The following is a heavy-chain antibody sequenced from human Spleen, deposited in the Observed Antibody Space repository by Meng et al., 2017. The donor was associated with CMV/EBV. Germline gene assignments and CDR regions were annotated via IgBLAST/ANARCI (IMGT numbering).Heavy chain of an antibody. CDR1: GCTVRSYW. V-gene: IGHV3-74*01. Sequence: VGSGWGIVQLGGSLGLSCAVSGCTVRSYWLHWVRHVPGKGLEWVSRIENYGTSTDYADSVKGRFTISRDTAKNTLYLEMNSLRVEDTAVYYCARGLEEYLGWEMGYWGQGSLVTVSS. CDR2: IENYGTST. D-gene: IGHD2/OR15-2a*01. CDR3: ARGLEEYLGWEMGY. J-gene: IGHJ4*02.